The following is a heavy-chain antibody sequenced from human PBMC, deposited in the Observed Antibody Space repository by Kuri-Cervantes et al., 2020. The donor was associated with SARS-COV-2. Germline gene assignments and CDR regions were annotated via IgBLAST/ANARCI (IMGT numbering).Heavy chain of an antibody. CDR1: GYPFTGFY. CDR3: ATARFDFWSGYSWGGAFDI. Sequence: ASVKVSCKASGYPFTGFYLHWVRQTPGQGLEWMGWISPDTGGTNCAPKFQGRVTMTEDTSTDTAYMELSSLRSEDTAVYYCATARFDFWSGYSWGGAFDIWGQGTMVTVSS. J-gene: IGHJ3*02. V-gene: IGHV1-2*02. D-gene: IGHD3-3*01. CDR2: ISPDTGGT.